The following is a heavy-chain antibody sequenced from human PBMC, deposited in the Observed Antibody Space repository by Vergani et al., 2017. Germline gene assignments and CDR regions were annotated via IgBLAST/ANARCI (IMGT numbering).Heavy chain of an antibody. D-gene: IGHD3-16*01. V-gene: IGHV3-21*01. J-gene: IGHJ4*02. CDR1: GFTFSSYS. Sequence: EVQLVESGGGLVKPGGSLRLSCAASGFTFSSYSMNWVRQAPGKGLEWVSSISSSSSYIYYADSVKGRFTISRDNAKNSLYLQMNSLRAEDPAVYYCARGKTRIMITFGGVIIDYWGQGTLVTVSS. CDR3: ARGKTRIMITFGGVIIDY. CDR2: ISSSSSYI.